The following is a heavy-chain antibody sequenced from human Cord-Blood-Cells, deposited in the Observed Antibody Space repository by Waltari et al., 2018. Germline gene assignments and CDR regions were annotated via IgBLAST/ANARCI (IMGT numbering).Heavy chain of an antibody. V-gene: IGHV1-3*01. J-gene: IGHJ3*02. CDR2: INAGNGNT. CDR1: GYTFTSYA. Sequence: QVQLVQTGAEVKKPGASVKVSCKASGYTFTSYAMHWVRKAPGQRREWMGWINAGNGNTKYSQKFQGRVTITRDTSASTAYMELSSLRSEDTAVYYCARDRSDYIWGSYRYNAFDIWGQGTMVTVSS. CDR3: ARDRSDYIWGSYRYNAFDI. D-gene: IGHD3-16*02.